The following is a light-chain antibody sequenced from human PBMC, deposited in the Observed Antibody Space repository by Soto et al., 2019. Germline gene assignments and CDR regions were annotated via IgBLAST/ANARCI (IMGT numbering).Light chain of an antibody. J-gene: IGLJ1*01. CDR2: EVS. CDR3: SSYEGSPV. Sequence: QSALTQPPSASGSPGQSVTISCTGTSSDVGGYNYVSWYQQHPGKAPKLMIYEVSKRPSGVPDRFSGSKSGNTASLTVSGLQAEDEADYYCSSYEGSPVFGTGTKVTVL. CDR1: SSDVGGYNY. V-gene: IGLV2-8*01.